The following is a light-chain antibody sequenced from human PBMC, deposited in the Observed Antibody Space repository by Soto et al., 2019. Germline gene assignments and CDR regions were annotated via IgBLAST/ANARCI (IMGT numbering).Light chain of an antibody. V-gene: IGKV3-15*01. CDR3: QTYDSGPLT. Sequence: EIVMTQSPATLSVSPGEGATLSCRASQSVVINLAWYQQKPGQAPRVVVYGASTRATGIPARFSGSGSGTEFTLTISGLQSEDFALYYCQTYDSGPLTFGGGTKVDIK. J-gene: IGKJ4*01. CDR2: GAS. CDR1: QSVVIN.